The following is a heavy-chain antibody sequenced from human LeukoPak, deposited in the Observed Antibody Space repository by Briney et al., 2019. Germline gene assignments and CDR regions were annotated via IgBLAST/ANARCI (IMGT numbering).Heavy chain of an antibody. CDR2: IYYSGST. D-gene: IGHD3-22*01. CDR3: ARYYGGDSSGYLNS. V-gene: IGHV4-59*01. Sequence: PSETLSLTCAVYGGSFSGDYWSWIRQPPGKGLEWIGYIYYSGSTDYNPSLKSRVTISIDTSKNQFSLKLSSVTAADTAVYYCARYYGGDSSGYLNSWGQGTLVTVSS. J-gene: IGHJ4*02. CDR1: GGSFSGDY.